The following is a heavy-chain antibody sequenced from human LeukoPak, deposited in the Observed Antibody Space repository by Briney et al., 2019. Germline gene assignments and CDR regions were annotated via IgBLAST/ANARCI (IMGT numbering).Heavy chain of an antibody. V-gene: IGHV3-21*01. Sequence: GGSLRLSCAASGFTFSTYSVNWVRQTPGKGLEWVSSISSSGRHMYYADSVKGRFTISRDNAKNSLYLQMNSLRAEDTAVYYCGRVKEASAFDIWGQGTMVTVSS. CDR2: ISSSGRHM. CDR3: GRVKEASAFDI. J-gene: IGHJ3*02. D-gene: IGHD5-12*01. CDR1: GFTFSTYS.